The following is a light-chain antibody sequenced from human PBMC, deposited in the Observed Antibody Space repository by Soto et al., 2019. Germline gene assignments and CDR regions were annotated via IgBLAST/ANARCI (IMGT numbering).Light chain of an antibody. CDR3: SSYTGRSTLV. J-gene: IGLJ2*01. CDR2: EGS. CDR1: SSDVGGYNY. Sequence: QSALTQPASVSGSPGQSITISCTGTSSDVGGYNYVSWYQHHPGKAPKLIIYEGSNRPSGISYRFSGAKSGNTASLTISGLQAEDEADSSCSSYTGRSTLVFGGGTKVTVL. V-gene: IGLV2-14*01.